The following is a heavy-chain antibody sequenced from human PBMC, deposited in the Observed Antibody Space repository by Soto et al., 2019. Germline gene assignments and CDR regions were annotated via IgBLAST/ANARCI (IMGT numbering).Heavy chain of an antibody. J-gene: IGHJ5*02. D-gene: IGHD1-1*01. Sequence: GGSLRLSCAASGFTFSSYGMHWVRQAPGKGLEWVAVIWYDGGSKYYADSVKGRFTISRDNSKNTLYLQMNSLRAEDTAVYYCARDPGGYVSYNCFDPWGQGTLVTVSS. CDR1: GFTFSSYG. CDR2: IWYDGGSK. CDR3: ARDPGGYVSYNCFDP. V-gene: IGHV3-33*01.